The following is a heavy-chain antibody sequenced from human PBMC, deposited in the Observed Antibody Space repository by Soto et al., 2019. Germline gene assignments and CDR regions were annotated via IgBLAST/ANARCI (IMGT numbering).Heavy chain of an antibody. CDR2: IYNSGST. CDR1: GAAVSSCSYY. CDR3: AASIFYYGMDV. J-gene: IGHJ6*02. Sequence: NLSLTCFVSGAAVSSCSYYWTWSRHPPGTGLDWVGYIYNSGSTVYSPSLNSRVSISIDTSKNQFSLRLSSVTAADTAVYYCAASIFYYGMDVWGQGTTVTVSS. V-gene: IGHV4-61*01.